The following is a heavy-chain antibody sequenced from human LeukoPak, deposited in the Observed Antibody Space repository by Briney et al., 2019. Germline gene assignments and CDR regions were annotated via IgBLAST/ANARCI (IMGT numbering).Heavy chain of an antibody. CDR3: ARDMVRYYGSGSTDY. D-gene: IGHD3-10*01. V-gene: IGHV1-2*02. J-gene: IGHJ4*02. CDR2: INPNSGGT. CDR1: GYTFTGYY. Sequence: GASVKVSCKASGYTFTGYYMHWVRQAPGQGLEWMGGINPNSGGTNYAQKFQGRVIMTRDTSISTAYMELSRLRSDDTAVYYCARDMVRYYGSGSTDYWGQGTLVTVSS.